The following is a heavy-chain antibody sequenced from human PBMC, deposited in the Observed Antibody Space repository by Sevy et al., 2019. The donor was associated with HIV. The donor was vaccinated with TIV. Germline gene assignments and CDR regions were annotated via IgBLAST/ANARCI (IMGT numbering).Heavy chain of an antibody. CDR1: GFTFGDYA. D-gene: IGHD3-22*01. J-gene: IGHJ4*02. CDR3: TRRYYYDSSGYYQRDY. Sequence: GGSLRLSCTASGFTFGDYAMSWFRQAPGKGLEWVGFIRSKAYGGTTEYAASVKGRLTFSNDDSKSIAYLQMNSLKTEDTAVYYCTRRYYYDSSGYYQRDYWGQGTLVTVSS. CDR2: IRSKAYGGTT. V-gene: IGHV3-49*03.